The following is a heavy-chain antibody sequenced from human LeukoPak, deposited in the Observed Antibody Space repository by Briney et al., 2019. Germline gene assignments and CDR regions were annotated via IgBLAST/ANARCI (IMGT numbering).Heavy chain of an antibody. D-gene: IGHD3-10*01. Sequence: PPETLSLTCTVSGYSISSGYYWGWIRQPPGKGLEWIGSIYHSGSTYYNPSLKSRVTISVDTSKNQFSLKLSSVTAADTAVYYCARVGPMVRDSTQYYYYYYYMDVWGKGTTVTISS. CDR1: GYSISSGYY. CDR2: IYHSGST. V-gene: IGHV4-38-2*02. CDR3: ARVGPMVRDSTQYYYYYYYMDV. J-gene: IGHJ6*03.